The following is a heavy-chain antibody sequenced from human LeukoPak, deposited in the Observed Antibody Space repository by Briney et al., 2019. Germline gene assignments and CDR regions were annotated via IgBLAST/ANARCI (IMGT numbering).Heavy chain of an antibody. J-gene: IGHJ3*02. CDR1: GYTFTNYA. Sequence: ASVKVSCKASGYTFTNYAISWVRQATGQGLEWMGYTNPNSGNIGYAPKFQGRLTITKNISINTAYMELSSLRSEDTAVYYCVRSGYCYGGTCHSGAFDIWGQGTVVTVSS. V-gene: IGHV1-8*03. CDR3: VRSGYCYGGTCHSGAFDI. CDR2: TNPNSGNI. D-gene: IGHD2-15*01.